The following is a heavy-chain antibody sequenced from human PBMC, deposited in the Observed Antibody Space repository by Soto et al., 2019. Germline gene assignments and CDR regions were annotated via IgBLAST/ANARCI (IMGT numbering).Heavy chain of an antibody. J-gene: IGHJ6*02. D-gene: IGHD3-10*01. V-gene: IGHV1-2*04. Sequence: ASVEVSCEASGYSFTGYYMDWVRHAPGQGLEWMGWINPNSGGTNYAQKFQGWVTMTRDTSISTAYMELSRLRSDDTAVYYCARGGDYYGSGSYYHPLDYYYYGLDVWGQGTTVTVSS. CDR1: GYSFTGYY. CDR3: ARGGDYYGSGSYYHPLDYYYYGLDV. CDR2: INPNSGGT.